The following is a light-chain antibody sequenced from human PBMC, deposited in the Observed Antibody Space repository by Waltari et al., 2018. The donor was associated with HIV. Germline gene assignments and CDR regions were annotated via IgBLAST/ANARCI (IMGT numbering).Light chain of an antibody. V-gene: IGKV3-20*01. CDR3: QQYGGSPPMN. J-gene: IGKJ5*01. CDR1: QTVTSNY. CDR2: GAS. Sequence: EIVLTQSPDTLSLSPVERPTLSCRASQTVTSNYLAWYQQKPGQAPRLLIYGASTRATGIPDRFSGSGSGTDFTLTISRLEPEDFAVYYCQQYGGSPPMNFGQGTRLEIK.